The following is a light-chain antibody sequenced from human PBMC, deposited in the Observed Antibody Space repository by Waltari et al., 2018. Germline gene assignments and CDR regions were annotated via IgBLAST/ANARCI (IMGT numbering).Light chain of an antibody. CDR2: KGN. Sequence: QTVLTQEPSLSVSPGGTVTLTRALSSGPVSTTYYASWYQQTPGQDPRTLVYKGNSRSSGVPDRCSGSILGNKAALTITGAQAEDECDYYCLLYMGSGIFVFGGGTKLTVL. J-gene: IGLJ3*02. CDR1: SGPVSTTYY. CDR3: LLYMGSGIFV. V-gene: IGLV8-61*01.